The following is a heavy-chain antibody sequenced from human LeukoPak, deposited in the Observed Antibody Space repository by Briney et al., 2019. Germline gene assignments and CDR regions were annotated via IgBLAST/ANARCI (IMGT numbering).Heavy chain of an antibody. D-gene: IGHD2-2*01. CDR2: INPNSGCT. J-gene: IGHJ4*02. CDR1: GYTCTGYY. V-gene: IGHV1-2*02. Sequence: ASVKVSCKASGYTCTGYYMHWVRQAPGQGLEWMGWINPNSGCTNYAQKFQGRVTMTRDTSISTAYMELSRLRSDDTAVYYCARDLRQRGIVVVPAAMTYYFDYWGQGTLVTVSS. CDR3: ARDLRQRGIVVVPAAMTYYFDY.